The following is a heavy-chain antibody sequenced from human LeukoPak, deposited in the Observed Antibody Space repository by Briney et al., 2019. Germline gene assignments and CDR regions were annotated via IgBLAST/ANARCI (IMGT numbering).Heavy chain of an antibody. D-gene: IGHD6-19*01. Sequence: SETLSLTCTVSGGSISSYYWSWIRQPPGKGLEWIWYIYYSGSTNYHPSLKSRVTIFVDTSKNQFSLKLSSATAADTAVYYCARDYGSGWLYFDYWGQGTLVTVSS. V-gene: IGHV4-59*01. CDR3: ARDYGSGWLYFDY. J-gene: IGHJ4*02. CDR2: IYYSGST. CDR1: GGSISSYY.